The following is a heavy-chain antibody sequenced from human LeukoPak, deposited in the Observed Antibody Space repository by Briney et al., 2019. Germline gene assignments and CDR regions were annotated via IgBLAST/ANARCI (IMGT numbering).Heavy chain of an antibody. V-gene: IGHV1-2*02. Sequence: ASVKASCKASGYTFTGYYMHWVRQAPGQGLEWMGWINPNSGGTNYAQKFQGRVTMTRDTSISTAYMELSRLRSDDTAVYYCASPRGGDGNFYGMDVWGQGTTVTVSS. CDR2: INPNSGGT. CDR3: ASPRGGDGNFYGMDV. D-gene: IGHD2-21*01. J-gene: IGHJ6*02. CDR1: GYTFTGYY.